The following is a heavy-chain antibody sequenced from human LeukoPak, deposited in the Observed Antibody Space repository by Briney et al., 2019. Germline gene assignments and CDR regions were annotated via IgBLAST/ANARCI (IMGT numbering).Heavy chain of an antibody. CDR2: IIPIFGTA. D-gene: IGHD1-14*01. Sequence: ASVKVTCKASGGTFSSYAISWVRQAPGQGLEWMGGIIPIFGTANYAQKFQGRVTITADESTNTAYMELSSLRSEDTAVYYCARVPPSGKPFDYWGQGTLVTVSS. CDR3: ARVPPSGKPFDY. V-gene: IGHV1-69*13. CDR1: GGTFSSYA. J-gene: IGHJ4*02.